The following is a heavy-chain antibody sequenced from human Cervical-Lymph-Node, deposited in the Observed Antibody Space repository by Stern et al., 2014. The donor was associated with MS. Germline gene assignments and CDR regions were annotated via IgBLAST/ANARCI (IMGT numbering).Heavy chain of an antibody. CDR2: LYWDDDD. CDR3: AHSFGSVSGTYSGMDV. CDR1: GFSPSADGVG. D-gene: IGHD1-7*01. V-gene: IGHV2-5*02. Sequence: ESGPSLVRPTQTVTLTCTVSGFSPSADGVGVGWIRQAPGKALEWLALLYWDDDDRYSQSLKDRLTIKKDTSKNQVVLTMTDMDPGDTGTYYCAHSFGSVSGTYSGMDVWGQGTTVTVSS. J-gene: IGHJ6*02.